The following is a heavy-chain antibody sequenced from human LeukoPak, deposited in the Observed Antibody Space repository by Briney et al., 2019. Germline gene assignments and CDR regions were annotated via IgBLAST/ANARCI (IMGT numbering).Heavy chain of an antibody. J-gene: IGHJ4*02. D-gene: IGHD3-10*01. V-gene: IGHV3-30*02. CDR2: IEYEGGNNK. Sequence: PGGSLRLSCVASGFTFSTYGMHWVRQAPGKGLEGVAFIEYEGGNNKYYADSVKGRFTISRDNSKYTLYLQTNSLRAEDTAFYYCAKDKAYPSGSYPIECWGQGTLVTVSS. CDR3: AKDKAYPSGSYPIEC. CDR1: GFTFSTYG.